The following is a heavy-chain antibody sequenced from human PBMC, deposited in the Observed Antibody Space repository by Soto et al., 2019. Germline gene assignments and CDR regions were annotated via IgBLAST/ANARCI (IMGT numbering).Heavy chain of an antibody. V-gene: IGHV1-69*13. CDR1: GGTFSSYA. J-gene: IGHJ4*02. CDR3: ARGVGHSSWYLDY. D-gene: IGHD6-13*01. CDR2: IIPIFGTA. Sequence: ASVKVSFKASGGTFSSYAISWVRQAPGQGLEWMGGIIPIFGTANYAQKFQGRVTITADESTSTAYMELSSLRSEDTAVYYCARGVGHSSWYLDYWGQGTLVTVSS.